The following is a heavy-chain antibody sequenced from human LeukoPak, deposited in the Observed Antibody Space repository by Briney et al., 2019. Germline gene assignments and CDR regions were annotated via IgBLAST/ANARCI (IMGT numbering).Heavy chain of an antibody. V-gene: IGHV1-18*01. CDR2: ISAYNGDT. CDR3: ARGVAAAGPGWFAP. Sequence: ASVKVSCKASGYTFSNFGITWARQAPGQGLEWMGWISAYNGDTRYAQKIQGRATMTTDTSTSTAHMELRSLTSDDTAVYYCARGVAAAGPGWFAPWGQGTLVTVSS. J-gene: IGHJ5*02. D-gene: IGHD6-13*01. CDR1: GYTFSNFG.